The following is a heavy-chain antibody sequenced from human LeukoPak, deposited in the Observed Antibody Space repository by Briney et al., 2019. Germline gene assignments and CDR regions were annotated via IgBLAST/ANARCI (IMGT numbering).Heavy chain of an antibody. Sequence: KPSETLSLTCAVYGGSFSGYYWSWIRQPPGKGLEWIGEINHSGSTNYNPSLKSRVTISVDTSKNQFSLRLTSVTAADTAVYYCARDSGYSGNSDYWGQGTLVTVSS. D-gene: IGHD4-23*01. CDR1: GGSFSGYY. CDR2: INHSGST. V-gene: IGHV4-34*01. CDR3: ARDSGYSGNSDY. J-gene: IGHJ4*02.